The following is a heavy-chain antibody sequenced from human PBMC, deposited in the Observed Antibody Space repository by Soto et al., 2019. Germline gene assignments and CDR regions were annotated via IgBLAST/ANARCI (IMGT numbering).Heavy chain of an antibody. D-gene: IGHD3-10*01. V-gene: IGHV3-23*01. Sequence: PGGSLRLSCAASGFTFSSYAMSWVRQAPGKGLEWVSAISGSGGSTYYADSVKGRFTISRDNSKNTLYLQMNSLRAEDTAVYYCSKDHPFLWFGEPSQNWFDPWGQGT. J-gene: IGHJ5*02. CDR3: SKDHPFLWFGEPSQNWFDP. CDR2: ISGSGGST. CDR1: GFTFSSYA.